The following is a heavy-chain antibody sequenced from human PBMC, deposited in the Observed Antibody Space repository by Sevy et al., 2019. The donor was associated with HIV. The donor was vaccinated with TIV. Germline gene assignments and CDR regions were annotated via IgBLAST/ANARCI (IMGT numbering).Heavy chain of an antibody. CDR2: LSFGCGEI. V-gene: IGHV3-23*01. J-gene: IGHJ4*02. Sequence: GGSLRLSCAASGFTFSKYSMSWVRQPPGKGLEWVSTLSFGCGEINYADSVKGRFTISRDNSKSSVYLQMNNLRPEDAAVYYCAREGCTKPHDYWGQGTLVTVSS. CDR1: GFTFSKYS. D-gene: IGHD2-8*01. CDR3: AREGCTKPHDY.